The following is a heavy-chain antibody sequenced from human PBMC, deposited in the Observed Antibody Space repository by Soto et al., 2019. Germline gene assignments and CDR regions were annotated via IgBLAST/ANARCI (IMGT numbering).Heavy chain of an antibody. CDR1: GFTFSGYS. D-gene: IGHD3-9*01. CDR3: ARDSDWSFDY. Sequence: GGSLRLSCAASGFTFSGYSMNWVRQAPGKGLQWVSYVSRSSSSIYYADSVKGRFTISRDDARSTLSLQMNSLRDEDTAVYYCARDSDWSFDYWGQGILVTVSS. CDR2: VSRSSSSI. V-gene: IGHV3-48*02. J-gene: IGHJ4*02.